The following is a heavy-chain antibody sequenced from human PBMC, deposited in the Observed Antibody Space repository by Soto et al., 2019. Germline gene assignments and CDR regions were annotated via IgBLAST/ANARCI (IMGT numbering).Heavy chain of an antibody. CDR1: GFTFSSYS. Sequence: PGGSLRLSCAASGFTFSSYSMNWVRQAPGKGLEWVSSISSSSSYIYYADSVKGRFTISRDNAKNSLYLQMNSLRAEDTAVYYCARDPPYYDFWSVHYYYYYYMDVWGKGTTVTVSS. J-gene: IGHJ6*03. CDR2: ISSSSSYI. CDR3: ARDPPYYDFWSVHYYYYYYMDV. V-gene: IGHV3-21*01. D-gene: IGHD3-3*01.